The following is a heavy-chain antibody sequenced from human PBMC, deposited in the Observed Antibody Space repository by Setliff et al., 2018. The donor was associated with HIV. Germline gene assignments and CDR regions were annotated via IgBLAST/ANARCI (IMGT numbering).Heavy chain of an antibody. Sequence: SETLSLTCAVYGGSLSGYHWSWIRQSPEKGLEWIGEINHSGSTNYNPSLKSRVTMSVDTSKNQFSLKLSSVTAADTAVYYCASSGIQSNAFDIWGQGTMVT. V-gene: IGHV4-34*01. J-gene: IGHJ3*02. D-gene: IGHD5-18*01. CDR3: ASSGIQSNAFDI. CDR2: INHSGST. CDR1: GGSLSGYH.